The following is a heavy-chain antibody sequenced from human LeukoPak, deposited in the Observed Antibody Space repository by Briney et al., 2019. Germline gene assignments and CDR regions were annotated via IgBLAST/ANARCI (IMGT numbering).Heavy chain of an antibody. J-gene: IGHJ5*02. D-gene: IGHD2-15*01. Sequence: SETLSLTCAVNGGSFSGYYWSWIRQPPGKGLEWIGEINHSGSTNYNPSLKSRVTISVDTSKNQFSLKLSSVTAADTAVYYCASGRVVVVAATSRGGWFDPWGQGTLVTVSS. V-gene: IGHV4-34*01. CDR2: INHSGST. CDR3: ASGRVVVVAATSRGGWFDP. CDR1: GGSFSGYY.